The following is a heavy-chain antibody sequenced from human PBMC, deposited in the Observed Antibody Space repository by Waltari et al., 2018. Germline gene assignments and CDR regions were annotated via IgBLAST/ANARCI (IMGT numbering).Heavy chain of an antibody. Sequence: QLQLQESGPGLVKRSETLSLTCTVSGGSISSSSYHRGRIRQPPGNGMEWIGSIHYSGSTYYNPSLKRRVTISVDTSKNQFSLKLSSVTAADTAVYYCARHPWDGYYMDVWGKGTTVTVSS. CDR1: GGSISSSSYH. CDR2: IHYSGST. CDR3: ARHPWDGYYMDV. V-gene: IGHV4-39*01. J-gene: IGHJ6*03. D-gene: IGHD1-26*01.